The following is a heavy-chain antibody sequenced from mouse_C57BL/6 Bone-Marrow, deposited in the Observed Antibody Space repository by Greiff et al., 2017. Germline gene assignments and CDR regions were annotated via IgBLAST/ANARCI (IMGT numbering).Heavy chain of an antibody. CDR1: GFSLTSYG. V-gene: IGHV2-5*01. CDR2: IWRGGST. J-gene: IGHJ4*01. D-gene: IGHD1-1*01. Sequence: QVQLKQSGPGLVQPSQSLSITCTVSGFSLTSYGVNWVRQSPGKGLEWLGVIWRGGSTDYNAAFMSRLSITKDNSKSQVFFKMNSLQADDTAIYYCAKKPSLTTVVPYAMDYWGQGTSVTVSS. CDR3: AKKPSLTTVVPYAMDY.